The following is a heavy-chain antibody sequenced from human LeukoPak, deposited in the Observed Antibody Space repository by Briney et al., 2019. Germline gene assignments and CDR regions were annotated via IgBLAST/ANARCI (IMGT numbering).Heavy chain of an antibody. CDR2: NYYSGST. CDR1: GGSISSYY. J-gene: IGHJ4*02. CDR3: ARHGGDWVFDY. Sequence: KTSETLSLTCTVSGGSISSYYWSWIRQPPGKGLEWIGYNYYSGSTKSNPSLKSRVTISVDTSKNQFSLKLSSVTAADTAVYYYARHGGDWVFDYWGQGTLVTVSS. V-gene: IGHV4-59*08. D-gene: IGHD2-21*02.